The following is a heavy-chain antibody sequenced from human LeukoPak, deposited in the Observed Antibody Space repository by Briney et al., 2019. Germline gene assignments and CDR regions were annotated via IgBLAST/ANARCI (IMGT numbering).Heavy chain of an antibody. Sequence: PGGSLRLSCAASGFSFSTYWMGWVRQAPGKGPEWVANINQHGSEKYYVDSVKGRFTISRDNAKDSLYLQMNSLRVDDTAVYYCAGSIDWGLGTLVTVSS. CDR1: GFSFSTYW. J-gene: IGHJ4*02. CDR3: AGSID. D-gene: IGHD3-10*01. CDR2: INQHGSEK. V-gene: IGHV3-7*03.